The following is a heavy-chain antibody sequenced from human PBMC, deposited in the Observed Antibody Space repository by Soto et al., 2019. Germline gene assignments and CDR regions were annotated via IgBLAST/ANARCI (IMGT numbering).Heavy chain of an antibody. D-gene: IGHD2-15*01. CDR1: GVSFSGYD. V-gene: IGHV4-34*01. CDR2: INHSGST. CDR3: ARGVVASPLD. J-gene: IGHJ4*02. Sequence: SETLSLTCAVYGVSFSGYDWSWIRQPPGKGLEWIGEINHSGSTNYNPSLKSRVTISVDTSKNQFSLKLSSVTAADTAVYYCARGVVASPLDCGQGTLVTVSS.